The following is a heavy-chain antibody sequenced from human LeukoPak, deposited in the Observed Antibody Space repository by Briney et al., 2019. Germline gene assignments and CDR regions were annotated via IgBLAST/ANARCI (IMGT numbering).Heavy chain of an antibody. V-gene: IGHV1-2*06. Sequence: GASVKVSCKASGYTFSGYYMHWVRQAPGQGLEWMGRINANSGGTHYARKFQGRVTMTRDTSITTVYMELSRLRSDDTAVYYCARVSNYDSSCYCDLDYWGQGTLVTVSS. CDR2: INANSGGT. CDR3: ARVSNYDSSCYCDLDY. J-gene: IGHJ4*02. D-gene: IGHD3-22*01. CDR1: GYTFSGYY.